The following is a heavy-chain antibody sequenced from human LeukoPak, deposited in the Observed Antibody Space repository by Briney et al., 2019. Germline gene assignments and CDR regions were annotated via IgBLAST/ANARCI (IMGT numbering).Heavy chain of an antibody. Sequence: SETLSLTCTVSGGSISSYYWSWIRQPPGKGLEWIGYIYYSGSTNYNPSLKRRVTISVDTSKNQFSLKLSSVTAADTAVYYCARDGVVAATDDAFDIWGQGTMVTVSS. D-gene: IGHD2-15*01. V-gene: IGHV4-59*01. CDR1: GGSISSYY. CDR2: IYYSGST. J-gene: IGHJ3*02. CDR3: ARDGVVAATDDAFDI.